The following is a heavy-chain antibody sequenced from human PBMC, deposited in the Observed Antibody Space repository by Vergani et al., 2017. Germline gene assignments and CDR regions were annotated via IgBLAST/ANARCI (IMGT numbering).Heavy chain of an antibody. CDR2: IYSGGST. CDR3: SIGWYIGAFYI. J-gene: IGHJ3*02. CDR1: GFTVSSNY. Sequence: VQLVEAGGGLVKPGGSLRLSCAASGFTVSSNYMSWVRQAPGKGREWVSVIYSGGSTYYADSVKGRFTISRDNSKNTLYLQMNSLRAEDTAVYYCSIGWYIGAFYIWGQGTMVTVSS. D-gene: IGHD6-19*01. V-gene: IGHV3-66*01.